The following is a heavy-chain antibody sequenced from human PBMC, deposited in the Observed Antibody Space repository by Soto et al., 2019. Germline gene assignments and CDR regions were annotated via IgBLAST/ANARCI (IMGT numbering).Heavy chain of an antibody. V-gene: IGHV3-30-3*01. CDR2: ISYDGSNK. CDR1: GFTFSSYA. Sequence: GGSLRLSCAASGFTFSSYAMHWVRQAPGKGLEWVAVISYDGSNKYYADSVKGRFTISRDNSKNTLYLQMISLRAEDTAVYYCARVPSSSGRAHFDYWGQGTLVTVSS. J-gene: IGHJ4*02. CDR3: ARVPSSSGRAHFDY. D-gene: IGHD2-15*01.